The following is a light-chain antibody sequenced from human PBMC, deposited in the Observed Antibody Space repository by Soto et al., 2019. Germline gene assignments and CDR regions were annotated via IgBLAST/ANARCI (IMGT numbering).Light chain of an antibody. CDR1: SSDVGGYNY. V-gene: IGLV2-8*01. Sequence: QSALAQPPSASGSPGQSVAISYNGTSSDVGGYNYVSWYQQHPGKAPKLMIYEVNKRPSGVPDRFSGSKSGNTASLTVSGLQAEDEADYYCSSYAGSSNVFGTGTKVTVL. J-gene: IGLJ1*01. CDR3: SSYAGSSNV. CDR2: EVN.